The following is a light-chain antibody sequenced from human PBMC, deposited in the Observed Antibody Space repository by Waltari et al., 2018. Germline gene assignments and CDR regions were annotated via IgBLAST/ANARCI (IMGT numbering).Light chain of an antibody. J-gene: IGLJ3*02. V-gene: IGLV1-44*01. CDR1: SSNIGGNT. CDR3: AACDDSLNGWV. Sequence: QSVLTQPPSASGTPGQRVTISCSGSSSNIGGNTVNWYQQLPGTAPKLLIYRNHRRPAGFPDRFSGSRSGTSASLAISGLQSEYEADYYCAACDDSLNGWVFGGGTKLTVL. CDR2: RNH.